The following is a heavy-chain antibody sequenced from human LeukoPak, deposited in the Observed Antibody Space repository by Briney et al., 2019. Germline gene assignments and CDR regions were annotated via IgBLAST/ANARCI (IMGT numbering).Heavy chain of an antibody. V-gene: IGHV1-69*04. Sequence: ASVKVSCKASGGTFSSYAISWVRQAPGQGLEWMGRIIPIFGIANYAQKFQGRVTITADKSTSTAYMELSSLRSEDTAVYYCASVPSYCSSTSCYTSYYCYGIDVWGQGTTVTVSS. CDR2: IIPIFGIA. J-gene: IGHJ6*02. CDR1: GGTFSSYA. CDR3: ASVPSYCSSTSCYTSYYCYGIDV. D-gene: IGHD2-2*02.